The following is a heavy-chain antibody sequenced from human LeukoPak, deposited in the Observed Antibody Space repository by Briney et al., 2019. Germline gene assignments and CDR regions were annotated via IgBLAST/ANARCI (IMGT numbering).Heavy chain of an antibody. V-gene: IGHV3-7*01. D-gene: IGHD3-10*01. Sequence: GGSLRLSCAASGFTLRTYWMSWVRQAPGKGLEWVANIKQDGSEKHYVDSVKGRFTISRDNAKNSLYLQMNSLRAEDTAVYYCARDRSIMVRGVRILDYYYYYMDVWGKGTTVTISS. CDR1: GFTLRTYW. CDR2: IKQDGSEK. J-gene: IGHJ6*03. CDR3: ARDRSIMVRGVRILDYYYYYMDV.